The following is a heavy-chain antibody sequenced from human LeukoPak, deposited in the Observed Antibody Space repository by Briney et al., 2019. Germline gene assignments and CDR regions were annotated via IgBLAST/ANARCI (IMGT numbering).Heavy chain of an antibody. CDR2: IWYDGSNK. J-gene: IGHJ4*02. CDR3: AKEGPNWNSFDY. V-gene: IGHV3-30*02. Sequence: GGSLRLSCAASGFTFSSYGMHWVRQALGKGLEWVAVIWYDGSNKYYADSVKGRFTISRDNSKNTLYLQMNSLRAEDTAVYYCAKEGPNWNSFDYWGQGTLVTVSS. D-gene: IGHD1-1*01. CDR1: GFTFSSYG.